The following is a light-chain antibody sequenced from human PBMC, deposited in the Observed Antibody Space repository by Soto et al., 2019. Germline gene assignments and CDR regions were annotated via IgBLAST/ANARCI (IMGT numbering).Light chain of an antibody. CDR3: QQYNDWPFT. Sequence: EIVMTQSPGTLSVSPGERATPSCRASQSVSVNLAWYQQKPGQAPRLLIYGVSTRATGIPARFSGSESGTEFTLTISSLQSEDFAVYYCQQYNDWPFTFGPGTKGDIK. CDR1: QSVSVN. V-gene: IGKV3-15*01. J-gene: IGKJ3*01. CDR2: GVS.